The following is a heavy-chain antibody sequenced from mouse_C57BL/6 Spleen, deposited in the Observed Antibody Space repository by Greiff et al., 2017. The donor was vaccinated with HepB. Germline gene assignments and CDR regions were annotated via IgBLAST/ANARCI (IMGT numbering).Heavy chain of an antibody. V-gene: IGHV5-12*01. Sequence: EVMLVESGGGLVQPGGSLKLSCAASGFTFSDYYMYWVRQTPEKRLEWVAYISNGGGSTYYPDTVKGRFTISRDNAKNTLYLQMSRLKSEDTAMYYCARPSITTVVAPMDYWGQGTSVTVSS. CDR1: GFTFSDYY. J-gene: IGHJ4*01. D-gene: IGHD1-1*01. CDR3: ARPSITTVVAPMDY. CDR2: ISNGGGST.